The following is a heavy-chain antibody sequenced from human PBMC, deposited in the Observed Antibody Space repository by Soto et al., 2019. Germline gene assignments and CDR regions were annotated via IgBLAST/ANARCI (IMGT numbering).Heavy chain of an antibody. CDR1: GGSVSSGSYY. D-gene: IGHD6-13*01. V-gene: IGHV4-61*01. Sequence: SETLSLTCTVSGGSVSSGSYYWSWIRQPPGKGLEWIGYIYYSGSTNYNPSLKSRVTISVDTSKNQFSLKLSSVTAADTAVYYCARDRLIAAAVHDAFDIWGQGTMVTVS. J-gene: IGHJ3*02. CDR3: ARDRLIAAAVHDAFDI. CDR2: IYYSGST.